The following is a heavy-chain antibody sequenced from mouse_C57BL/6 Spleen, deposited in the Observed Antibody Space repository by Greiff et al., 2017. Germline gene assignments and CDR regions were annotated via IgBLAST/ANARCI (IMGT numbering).Heavy chain of an antibody. CDR1: GFTFSSYA. CDR2: ISDGGSYT. D-gene: IGHD1-1*01. J-gene: IGHJ4*01. Sequence: EVQGVESGGGLVKPGGSLKLSCAASGFTFSSYAMSWVRQTPEKRLEWVAPISDGGSYTYYPDNVKGRFTISRDNAKNNLYLQMSHLKSEDTAMYYCARAFITTLVAGAMDYWGQGTSVTVSS. V-gene: IGHV5-4*01. CDR3: ARAFITTLVAGAMDY.